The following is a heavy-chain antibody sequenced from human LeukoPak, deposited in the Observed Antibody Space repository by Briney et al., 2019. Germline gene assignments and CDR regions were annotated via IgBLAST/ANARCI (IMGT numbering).Heavy chain of an antibody. Sequence: SQALSLTCTASGGSISSGGYYWSWIRQHPGKGLEWIGYIYYSGSTYYNPSLKSRVTISVDTSKNQFSLKLSSVTAADTAVYYCARAADYYDSSGCFDYWGQGTLVTVSS. CDR3: ARAADYYDSSGCFDY. V-gene: IGHV4-31*03. J-gene: IGHJ4*02. D-gene: IGHD3-22*01. CDR1: GGSISSGGYY. CDR2: IYYSGST.